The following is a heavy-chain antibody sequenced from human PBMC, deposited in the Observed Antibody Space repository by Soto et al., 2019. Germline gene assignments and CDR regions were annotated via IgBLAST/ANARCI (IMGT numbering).Heavy chain of an antibody. CDR3: TRGAQGFDY. Sequence: EVHLVESGGGLVQPGGSLRLSCAASGFTFSTYDMHWVRQVTGKGLEWVSAIAHNGATFFIESVRGRFTTSRENAKNSLYLEMDNLRAEATAVYYCTRGAQGFDYWGQGTLVTVSS. J-gene: IGHJ4*02. CDR2: IAHNGAT. V-gene: IGHV3-13*04. CDR1: GFTFSTYD.